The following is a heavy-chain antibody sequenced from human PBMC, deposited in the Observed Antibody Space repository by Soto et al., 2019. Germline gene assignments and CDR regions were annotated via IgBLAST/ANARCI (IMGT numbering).Heavy chain of an antibody. V-gene: IGHV3-30-3*01. J-gene: IGHJ4*02. CDR2: ISKGGSNL. CDR3: AREVEYTSAFGISSSFDY. CDR1: GFTFETTA. D-gene: IGHD6-19*01. Sequence: PGGSLRLSCEASGFTFETTALSWVRQAPGKGLEWVTVISKGGSNLYFADSVKGRFTISRDNSKNTLYLHMNSLRSEDTAVYYCAREVEYTSAFGISSSFDYWGQGTLVTVSS.